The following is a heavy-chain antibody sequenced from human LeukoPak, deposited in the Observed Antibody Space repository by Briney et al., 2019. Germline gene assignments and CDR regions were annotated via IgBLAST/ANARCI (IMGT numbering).Heavy chain of an antibody. CDR2: IRYDGSNK. CDR3: AKDWARFGSSGYYYFDY. D-gene: IGHD3-22*01. V-gene: IGHV3-30*02. CDR1: GFTFSSYG. J-gene: IGHJ4*02. Sequence: GGSLRLSCAASGFTFSSYGMHRVRQAPGKGLEWVAFIRYDGSNKYYADSVKGRFTISRDNSKNTLYLQMNSLRAEDTAVYYCAKDWARFGSSGYYYFDYWGQGTLVTVSS.